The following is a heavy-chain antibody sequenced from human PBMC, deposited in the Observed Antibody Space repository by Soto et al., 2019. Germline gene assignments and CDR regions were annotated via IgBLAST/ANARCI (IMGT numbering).Heavy chain of an antibody. CDR1: GGTFSSYA. CDR3: ASPVGGGGAGYYYYGMDV. D-gene: IGHD3-16*01. V-gene: IGHV1-69*01. Sequence: QVQLVQSGAEVKKPGSSVKVSCKASGGTFSSYAISWVRQAPGQGLEWMGGIIPIFGTANYAQKFQGRVTITADESTSTAYMGLGSRRSEDTAVYYWASPVGGGGAGYYYYGMDVWGQGTTVTVSS. CDR2: IIPIFGTA. J-gene: IGHJ6*02.